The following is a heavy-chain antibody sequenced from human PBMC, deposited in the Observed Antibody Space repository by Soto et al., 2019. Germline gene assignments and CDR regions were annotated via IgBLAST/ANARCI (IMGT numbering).Heavy chain of an antibody. D-gene: IGHD5-18*01. CDR3: ARGYNYGFSYYYGMDV. Sequence: ASVKVSCKASGYTFTNYGINWVRQAPGQGLEWMGWINPYNGDTEYTQKLQGRVTMTTDTPTSTAYMELRSLTSDDTAIYFCARGYNYGFSYYYGMDVWDQGTTVTVSS. V-gene: IGHV1-18*01. CDR2: INPYNGDT. J-gene: IGHJ6*02. CDR1: GYTFTNYG.